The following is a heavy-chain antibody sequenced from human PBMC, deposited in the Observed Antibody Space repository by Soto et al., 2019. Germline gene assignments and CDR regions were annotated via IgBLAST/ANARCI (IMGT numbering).Heavy chain of an antibody. CDR3: ARERSSGAFDI. J-gene: IGHJ3*02. CDR2: MNPNSGNT. D-gene: IGHD1-26*01. Sequence: QVQLVQSGAEVKKPGASVKVSCKTSGYTFTSYDINWVRQATGQGLEWMGWMNPNSGNTAYAQKFQGRVTMTMNTAISTAYMELSTLRSEDTDVYYCARERSSGAFDIWGPGTMVTVSS. V-gene: IGHV1-8*01. CDR1: GYTFTSYD.